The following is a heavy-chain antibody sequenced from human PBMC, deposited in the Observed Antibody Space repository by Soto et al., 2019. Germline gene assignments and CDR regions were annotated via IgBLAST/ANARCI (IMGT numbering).Heavy chain of an antibody. Sequence: ASVKVSCKASGYTFTSYAMHWVRQAPGQRLEWMGWINAGNGNTEYSQKFQGRVTITRDTSASTAYMELSSLRSEDTAVYYCAAWLVVRRVIMIWFHPWGQGTLVTVSS. D-gene: IGHD3-10*01. V-gene: IGHV1-3*01. J-gene: IGHJ5*02. CDR3: AAWLVVRRVIMIWFHP. CDR2: INAGNGNT. CDR1: GYTFTSYA.